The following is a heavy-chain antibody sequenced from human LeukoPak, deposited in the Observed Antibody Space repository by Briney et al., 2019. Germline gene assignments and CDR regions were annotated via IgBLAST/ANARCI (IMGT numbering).Heavy chain of an antibody. J-gene: IGHJ3*02. CDR2: IYPGGNL. CDR3: VRGPRYYDDSGFHYGVFDI. Sequence: GGSLRLSCAASEVTVTDNYMSWVRQAPGKGLQWVSVIYPGGNLYYADSVRGRFIISRDNSKNTLSLQMNSLTADDTAVYYCVRGPRYYDDSGFHYGVFDIWGQGTLVTVSS. V-gene: IGHV3-53*01. CDR1: EVTVTDNY. D-gene: IGHD3-16*01.